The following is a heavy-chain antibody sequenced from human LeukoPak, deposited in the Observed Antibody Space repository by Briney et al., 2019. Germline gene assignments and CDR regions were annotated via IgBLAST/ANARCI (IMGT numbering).Heavy chain of an antibody. D-gene: IGHD3-10*01. CDR1: GYTFTSYA. CDR2: INTNTGNP. CDR3: ARDPGTMARGSRRGYDDYYYYMDV. V-gene: IGHV7-4-1*02. Sequence: ASVKVSCKASGYTFTSYAMNWVRQAPGQGLEWMGWINTNTGNPTYAQGFTGRFVFSLDTSVSTAYLQISSLKAEDTAVYYCARDPGTMARGSRRGYDDYYYYMDVWGKGTTVTISS. J-gene: IGHJ6*03.